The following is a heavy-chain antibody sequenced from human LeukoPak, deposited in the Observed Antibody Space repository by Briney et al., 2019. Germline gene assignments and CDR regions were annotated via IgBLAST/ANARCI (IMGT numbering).Heavy chain of an antibody. D-gene: IGHD5-18*01. CDR1: GGSFSGYY. CDR2: IIHSGST. J-gene: IGHJ4*02. CDR3: ARDPGYSYGPFDY. Sequence: SETLSLTCAVYGGSFSGYYWSWIRQPPGKGLEWIGEIIHSGSTNYNPSLKSRVTISVDTSKNQFSLKLSSVTAADTAVYYCARDPGYSYGPFDYWGQGTLVTVSS. V-gene: IGHV4-34*12.